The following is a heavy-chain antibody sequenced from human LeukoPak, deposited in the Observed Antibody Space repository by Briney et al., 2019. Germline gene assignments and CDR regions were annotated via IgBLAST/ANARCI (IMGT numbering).Heavy chain of an antibody. V-gene: IGHV1-69*06. CDR3: ARTHYYDSSGYYYITRYYYYYYMDV. CDR1: GGTFSSYA. J-gene: IGHJ6*03. D-gene: IGHD3-22*01. Sequence: SVKVSCKASGGTFSSYAISWVRQAPGQGLEWMGGIIPIFGTANYAQKFQGRVTITADKSTSTAYMELSSLRSEDTAVYYCARTHYYDSSGYYYITRYYYYYYMDVWGKGTTVTVSS. CDR2: IIPIFGTA.